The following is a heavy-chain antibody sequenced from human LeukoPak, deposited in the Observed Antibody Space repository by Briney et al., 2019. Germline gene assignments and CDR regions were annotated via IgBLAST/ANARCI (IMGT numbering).Heavy chain of an antibody. D-gene: IGHD1-26*01. J-gene: IGHJ4*02. Sequence: SETLSLTCSVSGGSITNYYWSWIRQSPGKGLEWIGFIYNTGRTNYNPSLQSRVTMSIDTSKNQFSLKLSSVTAADTAVYYCARQGELAIDYWGQGTLVTVSS. CDR1: GGSITNYY. CDR3: ARQGELAIDY. V-gene: IGHV4-59*08. CDR2: IYNTGRT.